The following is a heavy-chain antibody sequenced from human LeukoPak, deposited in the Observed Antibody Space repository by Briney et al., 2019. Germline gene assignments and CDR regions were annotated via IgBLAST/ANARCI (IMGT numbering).Heavy chain of an antibody. J-gene: IGHJ4*02. CDR3: ARDTFGELLSGYFDY. V-gene: IGHV4-4*07. Sequence: SETLSLTCTVSSGSISSYYWSWIRQPAGKGLEWIGRIYTSGSTNYNPSLKSRVTMSVDTSKNQFSLKLSSVTAADTAVYYCARDTFGELLSGYFDYWGQGTLVTVSS. CDR2: IYTSGST. CDR1: SGSISSYY. D-gene: IGHD3-10*01.